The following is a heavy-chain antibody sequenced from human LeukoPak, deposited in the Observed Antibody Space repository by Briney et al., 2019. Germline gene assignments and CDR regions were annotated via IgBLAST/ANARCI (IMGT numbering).Heavy chain of an antibody. CDR1: GFTFSNYG. V-gene: IGHV3-30*04. D-gene: IGHD3-9*01. CDR2: ISSDGSDK. Sequence: GGSLRLSCAASGFTFSNYGIHWVRQAPGKGLEWVAVISSDGSDKHYAASVKGRFTISRDNSKTTLYLQMNSLRAEDTATYYCAREGHYDILTGYSPLEYYYYYMDVWGKGTTATVSS. J-gene: IGHJ6*03. CDR3: AREGHYDILTGYSPLEYYYYYMDV.